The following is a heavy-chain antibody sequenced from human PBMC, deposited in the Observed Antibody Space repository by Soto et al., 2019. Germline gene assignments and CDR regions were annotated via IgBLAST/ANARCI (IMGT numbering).Heavy chain of an antibody. V-gene: IGHV1-69*08. J-gene: IGHJ4*02. CDR3: AREPFYSGDSEPHFDF. CDR2: IIPILGIA. CDR1: RGTFSSYT. Sequence: QVQLVQSGAEVKKPGFSVKVSCKASRGTFSSYTISWVRQAPGQGLEWMGRIIPILGIANYAQKFQGRVTMTADKSTSTAYMELSRLRSQDTAVYHCAREPFYSGDSEPHFDFWGQGTLVTVSS. D-gene: IGHD4-17*01.